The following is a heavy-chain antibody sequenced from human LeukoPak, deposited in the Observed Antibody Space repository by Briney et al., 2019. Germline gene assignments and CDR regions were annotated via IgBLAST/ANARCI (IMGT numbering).Heavy chain of an antibody. CDR2: ISWNSGSI. V-gene: IGHV3-9*01. CDR3: AKEPNGGGYYFDY. J-gene: IGHJ4*02. CDR1: GFTFDDYA. D-gene: IGHD3-16*01. Sequence: GGSLRLSCAASGFTFDDYAMHWVRQAPGKGLEWVSGISWNSGSIGYADSVKGRFTISRDNSKNTLYLQMNSLRAEDTAVYYCAKEPNGGGYYFDYWGQGTLVTVSS.